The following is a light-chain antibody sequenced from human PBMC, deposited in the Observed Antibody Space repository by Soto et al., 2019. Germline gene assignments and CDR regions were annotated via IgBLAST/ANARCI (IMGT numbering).Light chain of an antibody. J-gene: IGLJ2*01. CDR3: GTWDSSLSAVV. CDR1: TSNIGDNY. V-gene: IGLV1-51*01. Sequence: QSALTQPPAVSVAPGQKLTISCAGTTSNIGDNYVSWYQQVPGAAPKLLMYDNDKRPSGIPDRFSGSKSGTSATLGITGLQTGDEADYYCGTWDSSLSAVVFGGGTKLTVL. CDR2: DND.